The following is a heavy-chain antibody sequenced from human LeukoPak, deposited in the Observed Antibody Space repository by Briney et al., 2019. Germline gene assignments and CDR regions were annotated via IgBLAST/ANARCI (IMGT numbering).Heavy chain of an antibody. V-gene: IGHV4-34*01. Sequence: SETLSLTCAVYGGSFSGYYWSWIRQPPGKGLEWIGEINHSGSTNCNPSLKSRVTISVDTSKNQFSLKLSSVTAADTAVYYCARGGVDTAMVYNYWGQGTLVTVSS. D-gene: IGHD5-18*01. CDR2: INHSGST. J-gene: IGHJ4*02. CDR1: GGSFSGYY. CDR3: ARGGVDTAMVYNY.